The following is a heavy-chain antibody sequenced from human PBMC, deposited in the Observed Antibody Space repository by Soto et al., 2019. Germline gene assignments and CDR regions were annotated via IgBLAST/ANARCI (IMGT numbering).Heavy chain of an antibody. J-gene: IGHJ5*02. CDR2: IYYSGST. V-gene: IGHV4-31*03. CDR3: ARDSRRSGTFDP. Sequence: SETLSLTCTVSGGSISSGGYYWSWIRQHPGKGLEWIGYIYYSGSTYYNPSLKSRVTISVDTSKNQFSLKLSSVTAADTAVSYCARDSRRSGTFDPCGQGTLVTVSS. D-gene: IGHD1-1*01. CDR1: GGSISSGGYY.